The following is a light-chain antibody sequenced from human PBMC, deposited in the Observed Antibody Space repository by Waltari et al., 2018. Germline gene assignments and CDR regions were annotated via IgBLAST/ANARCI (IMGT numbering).Light chain of an antibody. V-gene: IGKV3-20*01. Sequence: EIVLTQSPGTLSLSPGERATLSCRARRSVDNNYLAWYQQKPGQAPRLLIHGASSRATGIPDRFSGSGSGTDFTLTVSRLEPEDFAVYYCQQYGTSLYTFGQGTKLEIK. CDR1: RSVDNNY. CDR2: GAS. J-gene: IGKJ2*01. CDR3: QQYGTSLYT.